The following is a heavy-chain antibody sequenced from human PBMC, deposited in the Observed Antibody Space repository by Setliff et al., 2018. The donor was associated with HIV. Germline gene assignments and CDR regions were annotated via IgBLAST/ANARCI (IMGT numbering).Heavy chain of an antibody. CDR2: SNTHSGYT. CDR1: GYAFNNYG. Sequence: ASVKVSCKASGYAFNNYGISWVRQAPGQGLEWMGWSNTHSGYTNYAQNVQCRVTVTMDTYTSTAYMELRSLTSDDSAVYYCARGKTWLRFLDYWGQGTLVTVSS. CDR3: ARGKTWLRFLDY. D-gene: IGHD5-12*01. J-gene: IGHJ4*02. V-gene: IGHV1-18*01.